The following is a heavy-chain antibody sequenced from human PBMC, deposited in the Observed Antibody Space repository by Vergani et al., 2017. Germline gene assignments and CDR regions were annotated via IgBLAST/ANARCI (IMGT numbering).Heavy chain of an antibody. V-gene: IGHV3-11*04. CDR3: ARAYCGGDCYSYYFDY. CDR2: ISSIGSTI. CDR1: GFTFSDYY. D-gene: IGHD2-21*02. Sequence: QVQLVESGGGLVKPGGSLRLSCAASGFTFSDYYMSWIRRAPGKGVEGVSYISSIGSTIYYADSVKARFTIARDNAKNSLYLQMNSLRAEDTAVYYCARAYCGGDCYSYYFDYWGQGTLVTVSS. J-gene: IGHJ4*02.